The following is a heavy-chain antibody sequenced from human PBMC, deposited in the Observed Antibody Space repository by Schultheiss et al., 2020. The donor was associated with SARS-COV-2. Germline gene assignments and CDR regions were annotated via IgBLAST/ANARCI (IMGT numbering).Heavy chain of an antibody. CDR3: ARDPDSSPPWDGMDV. V-gene: IGHV3-23*01. CDR2: ISGSGGST. J-gene: IGHJ6*02. D-gene: IGHD3-22*01. Sequence: GGSLRLSCAASGFTFSSYWMSWVRQAPGKGLEWVSAISGSGGSTYYADSVKGRFTISRDNSKNTLYLQMNSLRAEDTAVYYCARDPDSSPPWDGMDVWGQGTTVTVSS. CDR1: GFTFSSYW.